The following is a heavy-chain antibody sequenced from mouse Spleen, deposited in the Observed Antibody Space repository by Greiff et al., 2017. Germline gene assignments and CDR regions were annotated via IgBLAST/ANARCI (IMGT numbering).Heavy chain of an antibody. J-gene: IGHJ2*01. D-gene: IGHD1-1*02. V-gene: IGHV1-42*01. CDR2: INPSTGGT. CDR3: ARGVGSGFYFDY. CDR1: GYSFTGYY. Sequence: EVQLQQSGPELVKPGASVKISCKASGYSFTGYYMNWVKQSPEKSLEWIGEINPSTGGTTYNQKFKAKATLTVDKSSSTAYMQLKSLTSEDSAVYYCARGVGSGFYFDYWGQGTTLTVSS.